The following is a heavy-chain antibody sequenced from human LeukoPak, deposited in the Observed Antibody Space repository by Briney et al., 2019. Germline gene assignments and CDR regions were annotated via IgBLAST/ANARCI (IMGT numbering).Heavy chain of an antibody. D-gene: IGHD4-17*01. Sequence: GGSLRLSCAAYGYTFSSYLMQWVRQPLGKGLVWVSRINPDGTTTNYADSVKGRFTISRDNAKNTLYLQMNSLTVEDTALYYCVRIATVTTPDYWGQGTLVTVSS. J-gene: IGHJ4*02. V-gene: IGHV3-74*01. CDR2: INPDGTTT. CDR3: VRIATVTTPDY. CDR1: GYTFSSYL.